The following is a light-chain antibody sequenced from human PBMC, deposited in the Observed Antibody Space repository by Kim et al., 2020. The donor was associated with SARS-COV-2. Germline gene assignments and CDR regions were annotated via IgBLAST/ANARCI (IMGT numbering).Light chain of an antibody. CDR2: EDK. J-gene: IGLJ1*01. CDR1: SGSIASNY. Sequence: GKTVTISCTRSSGSIASNYVQWYQQRPGSSPTTVIYEDKQRPSGVPDRFSGSIDSSSNSASLTISGLKTEDEADYYCQSYDSSNRVFGTGTKVTVL. V-gene: IGLV6-57*01. CDR3: QSYDSSNRV.